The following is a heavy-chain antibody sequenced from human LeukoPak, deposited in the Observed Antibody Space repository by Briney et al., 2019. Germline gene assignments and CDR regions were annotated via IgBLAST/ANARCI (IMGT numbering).Heavy chain of an antibody. CDR2: ISGSGGST. CDR3: AKDPHVMWFGELSNYFDY. J-gene: IGHJ4*02. V-gene: IGHV3-23*01. D-gene: IGHD3-10*01. Sequence: GGSXRXXCAVSGFTVNDNYMSWVRQAPGKGXEWXSAISGSGGSTYYAGSVKGRFTISRDNSKNTLYLQMNSLRAEDAAVYYCAKDPHVMWFGELSNYFDYWGQGTLVTVSS. CDR1: GFTVNDNY.